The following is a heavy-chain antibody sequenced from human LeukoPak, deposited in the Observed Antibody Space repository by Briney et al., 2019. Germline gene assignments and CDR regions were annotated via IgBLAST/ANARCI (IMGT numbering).Heavy chain of an antibody. D-gene: IGHD2-2*01. V-gene: IGHV3-7*01. CDR3: AGYGVVVPAARDAFDI. J-gene: IGHJ3*02. CDR1: GFTFSSYW. Sequence: GALRLSCAASGFTFSSYWMSWVRQAPGKGLEWVANIKPDGGEKYYVDSVKGRFTISRDNAKNSLYLQMNSLRAEDTAVYYCAGYGVVVPAARDAFDIWGQGTMVTVSS. CDR2: IKPDGGEK.